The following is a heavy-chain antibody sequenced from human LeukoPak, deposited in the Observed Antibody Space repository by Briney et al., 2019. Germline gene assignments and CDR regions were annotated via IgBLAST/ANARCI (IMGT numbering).Heavy chain of an antibody. CDR2: IKQDGSEK. CDR1: GFTFSSYA. V-gene: IGHV3-7*01. D-gene: IGHD6-6*01. CDR3: ARGGSIAARPGYY. Sequence: GGSLRLSCAASGFTFSSYAMHWVRQAPGKGLEWVANIKQDGSEKYYVDSVKGRFTISRDNAKNSLYLQMNSLRAEDTAVYYCARGGSIAARPGYYWGQGTLVTVSS. J-gene: IGHJ4*02.